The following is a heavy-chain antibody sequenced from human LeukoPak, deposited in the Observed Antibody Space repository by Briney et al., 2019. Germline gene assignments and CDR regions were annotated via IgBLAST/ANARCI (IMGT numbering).Heavy chain of an antibody. CDR1: GFTFSSYG. V-gene: IGHV3-23*01. CDR3: AKPSRSGSDFDY. J-gene: IGHJ4*02. D-gene: IGHD3-10*01. Sequence: PGGSLRLSCAASGFTFSSYGMSWVRQAPGEGLEWVSAISGSGGSTYYADSVKGRFTISRDNSKNTLYLQMNSLRAEDTAVYYCAKPSRSGSDFDYWGQGTLVTVSS. CDR2: ISGSGGST.